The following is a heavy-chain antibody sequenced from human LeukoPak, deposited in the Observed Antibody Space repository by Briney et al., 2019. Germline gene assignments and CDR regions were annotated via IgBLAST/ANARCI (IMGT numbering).Heavy chain of an antibody. CDR2: ISSNGGST. D-gene: IGHD3-10*01. CDR3: ARTSNYYGSGSYHNYGMDV. Sequence: GGSLRLSCAASGFTFSNYAMHWVRQAPGKGLEYVSAISSNGGSTYYANSVKGRFTISRDNSKNTLYLQMGSLRAEDMAVYYCARTSNYYGSGSYHNYGMDVWGQGTTVTVSS. CDR1: GFTFSNYA. V-gene: IGHV3-64*01. J-gene: IGHJ6*02.